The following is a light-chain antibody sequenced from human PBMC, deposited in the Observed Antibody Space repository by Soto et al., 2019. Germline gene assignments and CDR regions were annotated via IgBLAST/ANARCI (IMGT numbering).Light chain of an antibody. CDR2: GND. Sequence: NFMLTQPHSVSESPGKTVTISCTGSSGSIVSSYVQWYQQRPGSAPTTVIFGNDQRPSGVPARFSGSIDISSNSASLIISGLKIEDEGDYYCQSYDTTNRALVVFGGGTKLTVL. CDR3: QSYDTTNRALVV. CDR1: SGSIVSSY. J-gene: IGLJ2*01. V-gene: IGLV6-57*02.